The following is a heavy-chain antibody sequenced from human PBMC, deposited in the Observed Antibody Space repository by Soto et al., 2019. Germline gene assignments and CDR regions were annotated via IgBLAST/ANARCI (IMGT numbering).Heavy chain of an antibody. Sequence: GASVKVSCKASGYTFTSYAMHWVRQAPGQRLEWMGWINAGNGNTKYSQKFQGRVTITRDTSASTAYMELSSLRSEDTAVYYCARGRGALRYFDWLPLDYWGQGTLVTVSS. CDR3: ARGRGALRYFDWLPLDY. D-gene: IGHD3-9*01. V-gene: IGHV1-3*01. CDR1: GYTFTSYA. CDR2: INAGNGNT. J-gene: IGHJ4*02.